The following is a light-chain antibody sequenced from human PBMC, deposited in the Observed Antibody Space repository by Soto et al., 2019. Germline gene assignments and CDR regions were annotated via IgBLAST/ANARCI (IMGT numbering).Light chain of an antibody. Sequence: DIQMTQSPSTLSASVGDRVTITCRASQIISSWLAWYQQKPGKAPKLLIYDASTLESGVSSRFSGSGSGTVFILTISNLQPDDFASYYCQYYNSYPGTFGQGTTVEI. J-gene: IGKJ1*01. CDR2: DAS. CDR3: QYYNSYPGT. V-gene: IGKV1-5*01. CDR1: QIISSW.